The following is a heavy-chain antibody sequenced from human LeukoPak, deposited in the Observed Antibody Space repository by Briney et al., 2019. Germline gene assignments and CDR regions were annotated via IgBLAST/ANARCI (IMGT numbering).Heavy chain of an antibody. D-gene: IGHD1-7*01. J-gene: IGHJ5*02. V-gene: IGHV4-59*11. CDR1: GGSISSHY. Sequence: PSETLSLTCTVSGGSISSHYWSWIRQPPGKGLEWIGYIYYSGSTNYNPSLKSRVTISVDTSKNQFSLKLSSVTAADTVVYYCARVGITGTTFDPWGQGTLVTVSS. CDR2: IYYSGST. CDR3: ARVGITGTTFDP.